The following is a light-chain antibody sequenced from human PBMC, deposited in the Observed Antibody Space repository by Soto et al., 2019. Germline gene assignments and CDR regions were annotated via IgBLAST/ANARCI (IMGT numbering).Light chain of an antibody. Sequence: QSALTQPPSVSGAPGQRVTISCTGNSSNLGAGYDVHWYQQLPGAAPKLVIFGNRNRPSGVPERYSGSKSVTSASLAITGLQAEDEGDYYCKAYGFSLTALVFGGGTKLTVL. V-gene: IGLV1-40*01. CDR2: GNR. CDR3: KAYGFSLTALV. CDR1: SSNLGAGYD. J-gene: IGLJ3*02.